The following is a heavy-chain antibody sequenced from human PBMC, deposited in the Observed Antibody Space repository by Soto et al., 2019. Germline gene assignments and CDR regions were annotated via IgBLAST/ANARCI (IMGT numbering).Heavy chain of an antibody. Sequence: QVQLVQSGAEVKKPGASVKVSCKASGYTFTSYGISWVRQAPGQGLEWMGWISAYNGNTNYAQKLQGRVTMTTDTSTSTAYMELRSLRSDDTAVYYCARETHRPNPAIVLVPAATYYYYGMDVWGQGTTVTVSS. CDR1: GYTFTSYG. J-gene: IGHJ6*02. CDR3: ARETHRPNPAIVLVPAATYYYYGMDV. D-gene: IGHD2-2*01. V-gene: IGHV1-18*01. CDR2: ISAYNGNT.